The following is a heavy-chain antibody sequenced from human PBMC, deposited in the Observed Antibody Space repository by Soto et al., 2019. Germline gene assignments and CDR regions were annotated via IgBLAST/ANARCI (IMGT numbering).Heavy chain of an antibody. V-gene: IGHV4-30-4*01. D-gene: IGHD4-17*01. CDR2: IYYSGST. CDR1: GGSISSGDYY. CDR3: ARYGDYVGLFDS. Sequence: SETLSLTCTVSGGSISSGDYYWSWIRQPPGRGLEWIGYIYYSGSTYYNPSLKSRVTISVDTSKNQFSLKLSSVTAADTAVYYCARYGDYVGLFDSWGQGTLVTVSS. J-gene: IGHJ5*01.